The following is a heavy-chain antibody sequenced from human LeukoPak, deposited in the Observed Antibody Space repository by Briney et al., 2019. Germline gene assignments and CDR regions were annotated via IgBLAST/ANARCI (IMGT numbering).Heavy chain of an antibody. Sequence: GESLKTSRKGSGYSLTSYWIGWVRQMPREGLGWGGIIYPGDSDTRYSPSLQGQVTISADKSISTAYLQWSSLKASDTAMYYCARLGVVPAIDAFDIWGQGTMVTVSS. D-gene: IGHD2-2*01. V-gene: IGHV5-51*01. J-gene: IGHJ3*02. CDR2: IYPGDSDT. CDR3: ARLGVVPAIDAFDI. CDR1: GYSLTSYW.